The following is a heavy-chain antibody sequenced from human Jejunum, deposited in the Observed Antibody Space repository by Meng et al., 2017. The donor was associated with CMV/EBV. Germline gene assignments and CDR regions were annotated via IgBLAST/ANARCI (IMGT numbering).Heavy chain of an antibody. CDR2: IFGGGDT. CDR3: ASFKQQLVGGTYWYFEL. Sequence: SGFTVSSNDMSWVRQAPGKGPEWVSGIFGGGDTYYADVVEGRFAISRDNSKNTLYLQMNALRAEDTALYYCASFKQQLVGGTYWYFELWGPGTLVTVSS. V-gene: IGHV3-66*02. D-gene: IGHD6-13*01. J-gene: IGHJ2*01. CDR1: GFTVSSND.